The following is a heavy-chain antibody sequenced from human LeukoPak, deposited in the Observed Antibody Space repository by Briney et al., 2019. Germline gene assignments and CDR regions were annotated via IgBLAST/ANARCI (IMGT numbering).Heavy chain of an antibody. V-gene: IGHV1-24*01. CDR3: ATHQTTVVTPRCYYGMDV. Sequence: ASVTVSFTVSGYTLTELSMHWVRQAPGKGLEWMGGFDPEDGETIYAQKFQGRVTMTEDTSTDTAYMELSSLRSEDTAVYYCATHQTTVVTPRCYYGMDVWGQGTTVTVSS. J-gene: IGHJ6*02. CDR2: FDPEDGET. CDR1: GYTLTELS. D-gene: IGHD4-23*01.